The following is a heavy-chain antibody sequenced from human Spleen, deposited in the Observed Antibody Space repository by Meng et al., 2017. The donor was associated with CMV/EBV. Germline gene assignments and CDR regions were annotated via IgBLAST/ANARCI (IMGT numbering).Heavy chain of an antibody. CDR2: ISYDGRNK. CDR3: ARGMEYQPLPNYYYLMDV. CDR1: GFIFSTYN. Sequence: GESLKISCEASGFIFSTYNMNWVRQAPGKGLEWVAVISYDGRNKHYADSVRGRFTISRDNAKNSLYLQMNSLRAEDTAVYYCARGMEYQPLPNYYYLMDVWGQGTTVTVSS. V-gene: IGHV3-30*03. D-gene: IGHD3-3*01. J-gene: IGHJ6*02.